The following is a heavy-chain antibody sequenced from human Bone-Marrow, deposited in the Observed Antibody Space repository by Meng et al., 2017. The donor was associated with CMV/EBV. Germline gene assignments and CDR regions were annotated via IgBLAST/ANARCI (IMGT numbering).Heavy chain of an antibody. J-gene: IGHJ4*02. CDR1: GGSISSYY. D-gene: IGHD6-19*01. Sequence: LSCTVSGGSISSYYWSWIRQPPGKGLEWIGYIYYSGSTNYNPSLKSRVTISVDTSKNQFSLKLSSVTAADTAVYYCARERDGGWFDYWGQGTRVTVSS. CDR2: IYYSGST. CDR3: ARERDGGWFDY. V-gene: IGHV4-59*01.